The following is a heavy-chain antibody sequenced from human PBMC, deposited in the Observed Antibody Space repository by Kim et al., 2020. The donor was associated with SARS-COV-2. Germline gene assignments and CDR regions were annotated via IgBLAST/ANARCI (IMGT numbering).Heavy chain of an antibody. CDR3: ARLTYSSSWYFSAIDY. J-gene: IGHJ4*02. D-gene: IGHD6-13*01. CDR2: IKQDGSEK. Sequence: GGSLRLSCAASGFTFSSYWMSWVRQAPGKGLEWVANIKQDGSEKYYVDSVKGRFTISRDNAKNSLYLQMNSLRAEDTAVYYCARLTYSSSWYFSAIDYWGQGTLVTVSS. V-gene: IGHV3-7*01. CDR1: GFTFSSYW.